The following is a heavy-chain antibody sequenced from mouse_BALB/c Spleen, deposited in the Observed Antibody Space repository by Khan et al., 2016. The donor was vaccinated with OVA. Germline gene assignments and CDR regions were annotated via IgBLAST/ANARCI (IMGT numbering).Heavy chain of an antibody. CDR3: GRRGAARATWDYFDY. Sequence: QVQLQQSGAELVRPGTSVKMSCKAAGYTFTNYWIGWVKQRPGHGLEWIGDIFPGGGYTNYDEKFKGKATLTADKSSSTAYMQLSSLTSEDSAIYYCGRRGAARATWDYFDYWGQGTTLTVSS. CDR2: IFPGGGYT. CDR1: GYTFTNYW. V-gene: IGHV1-63*02. D-gene: IGHD3-1*01. J-gene: IGHJ2*01.